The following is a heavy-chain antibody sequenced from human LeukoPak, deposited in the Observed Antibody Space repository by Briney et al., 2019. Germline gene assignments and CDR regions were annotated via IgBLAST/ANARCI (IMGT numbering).Heavy chain of an antibody. CDR2: IYYIGST. CDR1: GGSIRSYY. V-gene: IGHV4-59*01. J-gene: IGHJ5*02. D-gene: IGHD1-26*01. Sequence: SQTLSLTCTVSGGSIRSYYWSWIRQPPGKGLECIGYIYYIGSTNYNPSLKSRVTISLDTSKSQFSLKLTSVTPADTAVYYCARGGIVGSRTNWFDPWGQGILVTVSS. CDR3: ARGGIVGSRTNWFDP.